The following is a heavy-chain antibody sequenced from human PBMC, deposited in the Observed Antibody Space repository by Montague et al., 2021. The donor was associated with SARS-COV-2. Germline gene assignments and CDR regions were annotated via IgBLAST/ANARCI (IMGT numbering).Heavy chain of an antibody. J-gene: IGHJ4*02. V-gene: IGHV4-34*01. D-gene: IGHD2-2*01. CDR1: GGSFSGYY. CDR3: ARDRGVQYQLQMPFYFDY. Sequence: SETRSLTCAAYGGSFSGYYWSWIRQPPGKGLEWIGEIYHSGSTNYNPSLKSRVTISVDTSKNQFSLRLSSVTAADTAVYYCARDRGVQYQLQMPFYFDYWGQGTLVTVSS. CDR2: IYHSGST.